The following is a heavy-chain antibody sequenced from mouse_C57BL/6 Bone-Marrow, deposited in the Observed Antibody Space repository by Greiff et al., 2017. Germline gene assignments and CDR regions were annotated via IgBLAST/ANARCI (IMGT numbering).Heavy chain of an antibody. CDR1: GYTFTSYW. V-gene: IGHV1-64*01. J-gene: IGHJ4*01. D-gene: IGHD1-1*01. Sequence: QVQLQQPGAELVKPGASVKLSCKASGYTFTSYWMHWVKQRPGQGLEWIGMIHPNSGSTNYNEKCKSKATLTVDKSSSTAYMQLSSLTSEDSAVYYCARGGTVVYYYAMDYWGQGTSVTVSS. CDR3: ARGGTVVYYYAMDY. CDR2: IHPNSGST.